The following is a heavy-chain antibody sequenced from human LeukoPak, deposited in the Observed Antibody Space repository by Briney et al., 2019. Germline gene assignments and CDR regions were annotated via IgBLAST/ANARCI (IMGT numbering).Heavy chain of an antibody. V-gene: IGHV3-7*01. Sequence: PGGSLRLSCAASGFTFSSYWMSWVRQAPGKGLEWVANIKQDGSEKYYVDSVKGRFTISRDNAKNSLYLQMNSLRAEDTAVYYCARDHKVIYGYSYGPDAFDIWGQGTMVTVSS. CDR1: GFTFSSYW. CDR2: IKQDGSEK. J-gene: IGHJ3*02. D-gene: IGHD5-18*01. CDR3: ARDHKVIYGYSYGPDAFDI.